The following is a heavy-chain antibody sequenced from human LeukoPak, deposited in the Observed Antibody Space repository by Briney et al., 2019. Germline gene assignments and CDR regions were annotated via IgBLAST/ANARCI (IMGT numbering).Heavy chain of an antibody. V-gene: IGHV1-18*01. CDR2: ISAYNGNT. CDR1: GYTFTSYG. CDR3: ARDSKSPYYDFWSGYYTSNYYYYYMDV. Sequence: ASVKVSCKASGYTFTSYGFTWVRQAPGQGLEWMGWISAYNGNTDYAQKLQGRVTMTTDTSTSTAYMELRSLRSDDTAVYYCARDSKSPYYDFWSGYYTSNYYYYYMDVWGKGTTVTVSS. J-gene: IGHJ6*03. D-gene: IGHD3-3*01.